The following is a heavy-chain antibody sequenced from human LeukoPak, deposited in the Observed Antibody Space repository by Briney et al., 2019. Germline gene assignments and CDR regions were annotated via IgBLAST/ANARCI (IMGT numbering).Heavy chain of an antibody. Sequence: SVKVSCNASGYTFTSYDINWVRQAPGQGLEWMGGIFPIVGAATYAQKFEGRLTISKDEFTTTAYMELSGLRSQDTAVYYCATFVGTGNDNWGQGTLITVSS. J-gene: IGHJ4*02. CDR3: ATFVGTGNDN. CDR2: IFPIVGAA. V-gene: IGHV1-69*05. CDR1: GYTFTSYD. D-gene: IGHD7-27*01.